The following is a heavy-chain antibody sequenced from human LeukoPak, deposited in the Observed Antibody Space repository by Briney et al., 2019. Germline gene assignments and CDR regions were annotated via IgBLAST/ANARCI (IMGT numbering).Heavy chain of an antibody. D-gene: IGHD3-10*01. CDR3: ARVVVRGVMRGAFDI. Sequence: ASVKVSCKASGYTFTSYDINWVRQATGQGLEWMGCMNPNSCNTGYAQEFQGRVTMTRNTSRSTAYMELSSLRSEDTAVYYCARVVVRGVMRGAFDIWGQGTMVTVSS. CDR2: MNPNSCNT. CDR1: GYTFTSYD. J-gene: IGHJ3*02. V-gene: IGHV1-8*01.